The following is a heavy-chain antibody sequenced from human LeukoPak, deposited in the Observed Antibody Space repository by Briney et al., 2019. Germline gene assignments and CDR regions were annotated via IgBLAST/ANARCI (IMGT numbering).Heavy chain of an antibody. D-gene: IGHD3-22*01. V-gene: IGHV4-61*01. CDR3: ARGIRAYDSSGYYYYGMDV. Sequence: PSETLSLTCTVSGGSVNSGSYYWNWIRQPPGKGLEWIGYIYYSGSTKYNPSLKSRVTISIDTSKNQFSLKLSSVTAADTAVYYCARGIRAYDSSGYYYYGMDVWGQGTTATVSS. J-gene: IGHJ6*02. CDR1: GGSVNSGSYY. CDR2: IYYSGST.